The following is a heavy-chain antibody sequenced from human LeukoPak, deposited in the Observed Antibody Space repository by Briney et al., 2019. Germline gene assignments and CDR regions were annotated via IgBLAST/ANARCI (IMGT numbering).Heavy chain of an antibody. CDR2: ISGSGGST. Sequence: GGSLRLSCAASGFTFSSYAMSWVRQAPGKGLEWVSAISGSGGSTYYADSVKGRFTISRDNSKNTLYLQMNSLRAEDTAVYYCAKGAGSPPRLRCYFDYWGQGTLVTVSS. CDR1: GFTFSSYA. CDR3: AKGAGSPPRLRCYFDY. D-gene: IGHD4-17*01. J-gene: IGHJ4*02. V-gene: IGHV3-23*01.